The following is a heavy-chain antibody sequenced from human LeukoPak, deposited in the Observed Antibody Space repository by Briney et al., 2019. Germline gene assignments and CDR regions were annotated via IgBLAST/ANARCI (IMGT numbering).Heavy chain of an antibody. V-gene: IGHV3-20*04. Sequence: PGGSLRLSGAASGFTFDDYGMSWVRQAPGKGLEWVSGINWNGGSTGYADSVKGRFTISRDNAKNSLYLQMNSLRAEDTALYYCARAGLYNWNYEGTAYFDYWGQGTLVTVSS. J-gene: IGHJ4*02. CDR3: ARAGLYNWNYEGTAYFDY. CDR2: INWNGGST. CDR1: GFTFDDYG. D-gene: IGHD1-7*01.